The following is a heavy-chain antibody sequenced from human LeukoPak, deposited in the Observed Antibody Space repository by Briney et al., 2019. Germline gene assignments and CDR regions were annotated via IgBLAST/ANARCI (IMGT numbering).Heavy chain of an antibody. CDR1: GFLFNSHH. V-gene: IGHV3-21*01. J-gene: IGHJ4*02. Sequence: PGGSLRLSCAASGFLFNSHHMNWARQAPGKGLEWVSSISSSSSYIYYADSVKGRFTISRDNAKNSLYLQMNSLRAEDTAVYYCARGEVVMDYWGQGTLVTVSS. CDR3: ARGEVVMDY. D-gene: IGHD2-21*01. CDR2: ISSSSSYI.